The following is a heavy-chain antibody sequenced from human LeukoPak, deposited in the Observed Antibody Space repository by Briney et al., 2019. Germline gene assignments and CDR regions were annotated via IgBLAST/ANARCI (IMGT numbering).Heavy chain of an antibody. CDR1: GGSISNYY. CDR2: VYYSGST. J-gene: IGHJ1*01. D-gene: IGHD1-20*01. Sequence: SETLSLTCAVSGGSISNYYWRWMRQPPGKGLEWIGYVYYSGSTNYNPSLKSRVTISVDTSKNQFSLKLSSVTAADTAVYFCAREGGNSWSIEYFQHWGQGTLVTVSS. CDR3: AREGGNSWSIEYFQH. V-gene: IGHV4-59*01.